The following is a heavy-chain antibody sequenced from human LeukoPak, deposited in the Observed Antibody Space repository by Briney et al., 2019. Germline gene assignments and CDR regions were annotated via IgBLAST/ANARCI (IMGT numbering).Heavy chain of an antibody. CDR3: MKGGWGSPFDY. D-gene: IGHD7-27*01. J-gene: IGHJ4*02. Sequence: PGGSLRLSCAASGFPFKTYPMTWVRQAPGKGLEWISAVGDNGGGTFYADSVKGRFTISKDVSSDTLYLQVDSLTADDTAVYYCMKGGWGSPFDYWGQGTMVTVSS. CDR1: GFPFKTYP. V-gene: IGHV3-23*01. CDR2: VGDNGGGT.